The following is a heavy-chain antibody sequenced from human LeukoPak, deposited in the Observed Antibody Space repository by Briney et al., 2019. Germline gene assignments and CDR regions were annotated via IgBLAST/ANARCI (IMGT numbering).Heavy chain of an antibody. J-gene: IGHJ4*02. D-gene: IGHD3-22*01. CDR3: VEGRSGYYDSSGYYGRGYYFDY. V-gene: IGHV3-43*02. CDR2: ISGDGGST. Sequence: GGSPRLSCAASGFTFDDYAMHWVRQAPGKGLEWVSLISGDGGSTYYADSVKGRFTISRDNSKNSLYLQMNSLGTEDTALYYCVEGRSGYYDSSGYYGRGYYFDYWGQGTLVTVSS. CDR1: GFTFDDYA.